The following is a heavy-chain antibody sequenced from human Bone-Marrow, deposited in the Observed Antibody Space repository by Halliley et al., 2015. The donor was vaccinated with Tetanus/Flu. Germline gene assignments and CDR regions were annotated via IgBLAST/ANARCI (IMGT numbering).Heavy chain of an antibody. CDR1: GGSISSGGYY. CDR2: IYYGGST. D-gene: IGHD2-2*01. Sequence: TLSLTCTVSGGSISSGGYYWNWIRQHPGKGLEWIAFIYYGGSTYYNPSLKSRVTISVDTSTNQFSLRLSSVTAADTAVYYCARLGYCSSRSCYETAWGQGTLVTVSS. V-gene: IGHV4-31*03. CDR3: ARLGYCSSRSCYETA. J-gene: IGHJ5*02.